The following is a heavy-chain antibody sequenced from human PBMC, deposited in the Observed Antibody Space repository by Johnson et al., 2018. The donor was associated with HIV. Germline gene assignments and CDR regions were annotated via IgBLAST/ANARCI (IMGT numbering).Heavy chain of an antibody. CDR2: ISYDGSNK. Sequence: QMQLVESGGGVVQPGRSLRLSCVASGFTFSSYGIHWVRQAPGKGLEWVAIISYDGSNKYYADSVKGRFTISRDNSKNTLYLQMNSLRAEDTAVYYCAKVGATVITPRGEAFDSWGQGTMVTVSS. CDR3: AKVGATVITPRGEAFDS. J-gene: IGHJ3*02. CDR1: GFTFSSYG. D-gene: IGHD4-23*01. V-gene: IGHV3-30*18.